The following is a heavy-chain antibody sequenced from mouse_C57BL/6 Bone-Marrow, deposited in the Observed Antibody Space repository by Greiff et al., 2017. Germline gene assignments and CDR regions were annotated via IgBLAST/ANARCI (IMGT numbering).Heavy chain of an antibody. V-gene: IGHV5-4*01. CDR1: GFTFSSYA. CDR3: ARLGRWYFDV. J-gene: IGHJ1*03. D-gene: IGHD4-1*01. CDR2: ISDGGSYT. Sequence: EVQVVESGGGLVKPGGSLKLSCAASGFTFSSYAMSWVRQTPEKRLEWVATISDGGSYTYYPDNVKGRFTISKDNAKNNLYLHMSHLKSEDAAMXDCARLGRWYFDVWGTGTTVTVSS.